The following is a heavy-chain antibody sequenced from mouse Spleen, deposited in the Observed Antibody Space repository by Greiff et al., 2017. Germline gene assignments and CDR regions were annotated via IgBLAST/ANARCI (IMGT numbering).Heavy chain of an antibody. CDR2: FNPSNGGT. D-gene: IGHD2-1*01. V-gene: IGHV1-53*01. CDR3: AAPGNYLYYYAMDY. CDR1: GYTFTSYW. Sequence: QVQLQQPGTELVKPGASVKLSCKASGYTFTSYWMHWVKQRPGQGLEWIGNFNPSNGGTNYNEKVKSKATLTVDKSSSTAYMQLSSLTSEDSAVYYCAAPGNYLYYYAMDYWGQGTSVTVSS. J-gene: IGHJ4*01.